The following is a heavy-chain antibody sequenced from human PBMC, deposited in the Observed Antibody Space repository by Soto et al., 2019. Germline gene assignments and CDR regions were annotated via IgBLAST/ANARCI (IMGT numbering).Heavy chain of an antibody. Sequence: PGGSLRLSFAASGFTFSSCWMNWVRQAPGKGLEGVANINQDGNEDNLLDSVKGRFTISRDNAKNSLFLQMNSLRVDDTAVYYCARTGDGHNDFLDXWGQGALVTVSX. D-gene: IGHD1-1*01. J-gene: IGHJ4*02. CDR2: INQDGNED. CDR1: GFTFSSCW. V-gene: IGHV3-7*01. CDR3: ARTGDGHNDFLDX.